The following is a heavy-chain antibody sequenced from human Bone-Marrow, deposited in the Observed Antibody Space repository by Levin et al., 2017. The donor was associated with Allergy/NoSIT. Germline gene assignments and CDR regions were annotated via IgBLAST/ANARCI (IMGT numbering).Heavy chain of an antibody. CDR1: GFSLSNARMG. J-gene: IGHJ4*02. V-gene: IGHV2-26*01. D-gene: IGHD3-10*01. CDR2: IFSNDEK. CDR3: ARIVWFGELPYYFDY. Sequence: SGPTLVKPTETLTLTCTVSGFSLSNARMGVRWICQPPGKALEWLAHIFSNDEKSFSTSLESRLSISQDTSKSQVVLTMSNMDPVDTATYYCARIVWFGELPYYFDYWGQGTLVTVSS.